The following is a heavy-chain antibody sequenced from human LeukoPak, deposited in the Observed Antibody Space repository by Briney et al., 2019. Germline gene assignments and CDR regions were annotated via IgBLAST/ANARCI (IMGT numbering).Heavy chain of an antibody. CDR2: IYYSGNT. D-gene: IGHD2-15*01. J-gene: IGHJ4*02. Sequence: SETLSLTCTVSGGSISSYYWSWIRQPPGKGLEWIGYIYYSGNTDSNPSLKSRVTISVDTSKNQFSLKLSSVTAADTAVYYCARTYCNGGSCHFDYWGQGTLVTVSS. CDR1: GGSISSYY. V-gene: IGHV4-59*08. CDR3: ARTYCNGGSCHFDY.